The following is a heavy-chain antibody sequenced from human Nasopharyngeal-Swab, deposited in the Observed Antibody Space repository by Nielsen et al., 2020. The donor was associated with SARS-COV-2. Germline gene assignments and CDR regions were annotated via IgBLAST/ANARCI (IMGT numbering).Heavy chain of an antibody. CDR1: GFTFSSYA. CDR2: ISGSGGST. D-gene: IGHD5-18*01. CDR3: AKRSGYSYGPDYYYMDV. Sequence: GGSLRLSCAASGFTFSSYAMSWVRQAPGKGLEWVSAISGSGGSTYYADSVKGRFTISRDNSKNTLYLQMNSLRAEDTAVYYCAKRSGYSYGPDYYYMDVWGKGTTVTVSS. V-gene: IGHV3-23*01. J-gene: IGHJ6*03.